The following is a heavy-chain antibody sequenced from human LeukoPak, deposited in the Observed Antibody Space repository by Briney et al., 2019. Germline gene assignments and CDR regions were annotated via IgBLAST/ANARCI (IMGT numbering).Heavy chain of an antibody. Sequence: GGSLRLSCAASGSTFGLYSMNWVRQAPGKGLVWVSRINSDGSSISYADSVKGRFTISRDNAKNTLYLQMNSLRAEDTAVYYCARGYDSSGRDYWGQGTLVTVSS. D-gene: IGHD3-22*01. CDR2: INSDGSSI. V-gene: IGHV3-74*01. CDR1: GSTFGLYS. J-gene: IGHJ4*02. CDR3: ARGYDSSGRDY.